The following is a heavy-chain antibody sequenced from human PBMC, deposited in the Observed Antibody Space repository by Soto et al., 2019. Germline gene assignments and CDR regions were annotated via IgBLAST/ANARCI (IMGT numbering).Heavy chain of an antibody. J-gene: IGHJ5*02. CDR3: AGTQYCSSTSCYPSSGWFDP. V-gene: IGHV3-11*01. CDR2: ISSSGSTI. Sequence: PGGSLRLSCAASGFTFSDYYMSWIRQAPGKGLEWVSYISSSGSTIYYADSVKGRFTISRDNAKNSLYLQMNSLRAEDTAVYYCAGTQYCSSTSCYPSSGWFDPWGQGTLVTVSS. D-gene: IGHD2-2*01. CDR1: GFTFSDYY.